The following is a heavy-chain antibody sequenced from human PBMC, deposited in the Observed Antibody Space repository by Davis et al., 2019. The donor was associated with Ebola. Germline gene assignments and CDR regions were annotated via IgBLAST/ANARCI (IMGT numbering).Heavy chain of an antibody. CDR2: IYHSGST. D-gene: IGHD4-17*01. V-gene: IGHV4-4*02. J-gene: IGHJ5*02. CDR3: ARVGTTVTTVWFDP. Sequence: SETLSLTCAVSGGSISSSNWWSWVRQPPGKGLEWIGEIYHSGSTYYNPSLKSRVTISVDTYKHQFSLKLSSVTAADTAVYYCARVGTTVTTVWFDPWGQGTLVTVSS. CDR1: GGSISSSNW.